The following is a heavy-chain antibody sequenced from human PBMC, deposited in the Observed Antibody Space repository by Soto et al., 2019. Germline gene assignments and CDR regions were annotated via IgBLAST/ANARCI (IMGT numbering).Heavy chain of an antibody. CDR1: GGSISTYY. D-gene: IGHD6-19*01. Sequence: KTSETLSLTCTVSGGSISTYYWSWIRQPPGKGLEWIGYIYYSGSTSYNPSLKSRVTVSVDTSKNQFSLKLRSVTAADTAVYYCASDRSSGWDQGYGMDVWGQGTTVTVSS. CDR2: IYYSGST. CDR3: ASDRSSGWDQGYGMDV. V-gene: IGHV4-59*01. J-gene: IGHJ6*02.